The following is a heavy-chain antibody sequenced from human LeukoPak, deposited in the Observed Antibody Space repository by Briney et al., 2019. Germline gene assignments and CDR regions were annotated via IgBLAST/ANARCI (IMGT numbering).Heavy chain of an antibody. J-gene: IGHJ4*02. CDR3: ARVRRGGLLAGYNYFDY. V-gene: IGHV1-2*04. Sequence: EASVKVSCKASGYTFTGYYMHWVRQAPGQGLEWMGWINPNSGGTNYAQKFQGWVTMTRDTSISTAYMELSRLRSDDTAVYYCARVRRGGLLAGYNYFDYWGQGTLVTVSS. CDR1: GYTFTGYY. D-gene: IGHD3-10*01. CDR2: INPNSGGT.